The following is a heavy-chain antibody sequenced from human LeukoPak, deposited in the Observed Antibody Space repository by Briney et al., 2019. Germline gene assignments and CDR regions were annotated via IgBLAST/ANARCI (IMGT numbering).Heavy chain of an antibody. Sequence: SQTLSLTCAVSGGSISSGGYSWNWIRQPPGKGLEWIGYIYHSGSTYYNPSLKSRVTISVDRSKNQFSLKLSSVTAADTAAYYCASSLSRYYYDSSGYAFDYWGQGTLVTVSS. CDR3: ASSLSRYYYDSSGYAFDY. CDR1: GGSISSGGYS. V-gene: IGHV4-30-2*01. J-gene: IGHJ4*02. CDR2: IYHSGST. D-gene: IGHD3-22*01.